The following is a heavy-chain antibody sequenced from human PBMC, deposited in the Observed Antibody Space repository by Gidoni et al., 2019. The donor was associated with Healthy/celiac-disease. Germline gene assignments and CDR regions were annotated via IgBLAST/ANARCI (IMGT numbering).Heavy chain of an antibody. CDR1: GYSISSGYY. Sequence: QVQLQESGPGLVKPSETLSLTCAVAGYSISSGYYWGWIRQPPGKGLEWIGSIYHSGSTYYNPSLKSRVTISVDTSKNQFSLKLSSVTAADTAVYYCARIRGRYCSGGSCPDAFDIWGQGTMVTVSS. CDR2: IYHSGST. V-gene: IGHV4-38-2*01. CDR3: ARIRGRYCSGGSCPDAFDI. J-gene: IGHJ3*02. D-gene: IGHD2-15*01.